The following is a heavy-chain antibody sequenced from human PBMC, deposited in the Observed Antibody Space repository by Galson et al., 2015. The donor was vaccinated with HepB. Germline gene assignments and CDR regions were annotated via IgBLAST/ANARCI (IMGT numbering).Heavy chain of an antibody. CDR3: VRGGAGKSDH. V-gene: IGHV3-21*01. CDR2: MDRTGTYI. D-gene: IGHD3-16*01. CDR1: GFAFSMYS. J-gene: IGHJ4*02. Sequence: SLRLACAASGFAFSMYSMDWVRQPPGKGLEWVPSMDRTGTYIYYAHSVKGRFTTSRDNTKNSLYLQMTSLRAEDSAVYYCVRGGAGKSDHWGQGTLVTVSP.